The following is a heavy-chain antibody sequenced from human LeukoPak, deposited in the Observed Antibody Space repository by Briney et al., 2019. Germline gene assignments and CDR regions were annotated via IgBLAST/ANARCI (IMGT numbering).Heavy chain of an antibody. D-gene: IGHD6-13*01. CDR1: GFTFSSYG. Sequence: PGRSLRLSCAASGFTFSSYGMHWVRQAPGKGLEWVAVIWYDGSNKYYADSVKGRFTISRDNSKNTLYLRMNSLRAEDTAVYYCARDPSRPYSSSWLDYWGQGTLVTVSS. V-gene: IGHV3-33*01. CDR2: IWYDGSNK. CDR3: ARDPSRPYSSSWLDY. J-gene: IGHJ4*02.